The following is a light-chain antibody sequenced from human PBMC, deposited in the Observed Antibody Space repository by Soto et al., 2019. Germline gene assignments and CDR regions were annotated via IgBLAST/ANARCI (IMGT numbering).Light chain of an antibody. CDR2: LNSDGSH. CDR1: SGHSSYA. Sequence: QLVLTQSPSASASLGASVKLTCTLSSGHSSYAIAWHQQQPEKGPRYLMKLNSDGSHNKGDGIPDRFSGSSSGAERYLTISSLQSDDEADYYCQTWGSGIHVVFGGGTKLTVL. CDR3: QTWGSGIHVV. V-gene: IGLV4-69*01. J-gene: IGLJ2*01.